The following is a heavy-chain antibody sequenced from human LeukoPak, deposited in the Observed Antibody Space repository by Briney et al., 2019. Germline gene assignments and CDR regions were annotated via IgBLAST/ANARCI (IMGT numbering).Heavy chain of an antibody. Sequence: TGGSLRLSCAASGFTFSSYEMNWVRQAPGKGLEWVSYISSSGSTIYYADSVKGRFTISRDNAKNSLYLQMNSLRAEDTAVYYCARRYCSSTSCYVGYYMDVWGKGTTVTISS. CDR3: ARRYCSSTSCYVGYYMDV. D-gene: IGHD2-2*01. CDR2: ISSSGSTI. CDR1: GFTFSSYE. J-gene: IGHJ6*03. V-gene: IGHV3-48*03.